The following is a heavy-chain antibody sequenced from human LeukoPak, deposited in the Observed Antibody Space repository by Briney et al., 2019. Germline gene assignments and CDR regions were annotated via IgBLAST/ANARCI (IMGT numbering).Heavy chain of an antibody. V-gene: IGHV3-15*01. CDR1: GITVSDAW. J-gene: IGHJ4*02. D-gene: IGHD2/OR15-2a*01. CDR2: IKSKTDGGTT. Sequence: GGSLRLSCAASGITVSDAWMSWVRQAPGKGLEWVGRIKSKTDGGTTDYAVPVKGRFTVSRDDSKNTLYLQMNSLRTEDTALYYCTTGFSTGNWGQGTLVTVSS. CDR3: TTGFSTGN.